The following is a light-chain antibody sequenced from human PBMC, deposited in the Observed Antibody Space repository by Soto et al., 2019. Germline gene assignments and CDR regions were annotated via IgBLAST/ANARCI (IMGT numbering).Light chain of an antibody. CDR2: GAS. CDR1: QSVSSN. V-gene: IGKV3-15*01. CDR3: QQYNNWGT. Sequence: IVMTQSPATLSVSPGESATLSCRASQSVSSNLAWYQQKPGQAPRLLIYGASTRATGIPARFSGSGSGTEFTLTISSLQSEDFAVHYCQQYNNWGTFGQGTKVES. J-gene: IGKJ1*01.